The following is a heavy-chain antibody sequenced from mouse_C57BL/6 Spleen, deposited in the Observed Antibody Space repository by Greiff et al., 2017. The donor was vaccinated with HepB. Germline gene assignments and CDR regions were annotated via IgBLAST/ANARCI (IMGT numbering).Heavy chain of an antibody. V-gene: IGHV5-17*01. J-gene: IGHJ3*01. CDR3: ARGDYDDWGKLAY. CDR1: GFTFSDYG. CDR2: ISSGSSTI. Sequence: EVKLMESGGGLVKPGGSLKLSCAASGFTFSDYGMHWVRQAPEKGLEWVAYISSGSSTIYYADTVKGRFTIARDNAKNTPFLQVTSLRSEDTAMYYGARGDYDDWGKLAYWGQGTLVTVSA. D-gene: IGHD2-4*01.